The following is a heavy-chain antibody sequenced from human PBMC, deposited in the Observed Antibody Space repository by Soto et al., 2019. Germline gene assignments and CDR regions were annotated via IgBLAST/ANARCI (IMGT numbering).Heavy chain of an antibody. J-gene: IGHJ5*02. Sequence: ASVKVSCKASGYAFTGYYMHWVRQAPGQGLEWMGWINPNSGGTNYAQKFQGWVTMTRDTSISTAYMELSRLRSDDTAVYYCARDGPYSGSYDHWGQGTLVTVSS. D-gene: IGHD1-26*01. CDR1: GYAFTGYY. CDR2: INPNSGGT. V-gene: IGHV1-2*04. CDR3: ARDGPYSGSYDH.